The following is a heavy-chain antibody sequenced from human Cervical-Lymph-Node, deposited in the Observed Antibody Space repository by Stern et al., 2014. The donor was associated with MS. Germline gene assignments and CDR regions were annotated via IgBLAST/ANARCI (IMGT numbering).Heavy chain of an antibody. J-gene: IGHJ4*02. CDR2: ISYDGSSQ. CDR3: ARPAAARYFDY. V-gene: IGHV3-30-3*01. D-gene: IGHD6-25*01. CDR1: GFTFGRHS. Sequence: QVQLVESGGGVVQSGRSLRLSCATSGFTFGRHSMHWVRQAPGKGLEWVAIISYDGSSQHYADYVKGRFTISTSNSNNTLFLQMNSLRVEDTAIYYCARPAAARYFDYWGQGSQVTVSS.